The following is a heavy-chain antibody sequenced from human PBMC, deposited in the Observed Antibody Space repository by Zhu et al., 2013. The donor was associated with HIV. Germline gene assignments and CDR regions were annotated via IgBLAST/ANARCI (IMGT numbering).Heavy chain of an antibody. J-gene: IGHJ3*02. CDR2: IIPIFGTA. Sequence: QVQLVQSGAEVKKPGSSVKVSCKASGGTFSSYAISWVRQAPGQGLEWMGGIIPIFGTANYAQKFQGRVTITADESTSTAYMELSSLRSEDTAVYYCARDLHDSSGYYRRYAFDIWGQGTMVTVSS. CDR3: ARDLHDSSGYYRRYAFDI. CDR1: GGTFSSYA. D-gene: IGHD3-22*01. V-gene: IGHV1-69*12.